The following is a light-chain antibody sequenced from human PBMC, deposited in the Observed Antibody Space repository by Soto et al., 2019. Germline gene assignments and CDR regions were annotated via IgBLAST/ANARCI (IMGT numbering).Light chain of an antibody. J-gene: IGLJ1*01. CDR2: EVT. V-gene: IGLV2-14*01. CDR1: SSDVGSFNY. Sequence: QSALTQPASVSGSPGQSITISCTATSSDVGSFNYVSWYQHYPGKAPKLMIYEVTSRPSGVSNRFSGSKSGNTASLTISGLQAEDEADYYCVSYATSTTLYVFGSGTKSPS. CDR3: VSYATSTTLYV.